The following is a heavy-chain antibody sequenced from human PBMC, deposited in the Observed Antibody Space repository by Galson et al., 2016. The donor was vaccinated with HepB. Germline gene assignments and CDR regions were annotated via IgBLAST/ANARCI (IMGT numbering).Heavy chain of an antibody. J-gene: IGHJ4*02. Sequence: SLRLSCAASGLTFSDRYMSWIRQAPGKGLEWVSYISSSGGTIYYADSVKGRFTISRDNAKNSLYLQMNSLRVEDTALYYCATDLERSGNYSELFDYWGQGTLVTVSS. CDR1: GLTFSDRY. CDR2: ISSSGGTI. V-gene: IGHV3-11*01. CDR3: ATDLERSGNYSELFDY. D-gene: IGHD1-26*01.